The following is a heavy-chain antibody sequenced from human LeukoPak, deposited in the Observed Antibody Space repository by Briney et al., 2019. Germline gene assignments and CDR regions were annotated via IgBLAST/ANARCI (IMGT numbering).Heavy chain of an antibody. D-gene: IGHD1-1*01. J-gene: IGHJ3*02. Sequence: SETLSLTCTVSGGSISSGSYYWTWIRQPAGKGLEWIGRIYASGSTYYNPSLKSRVTISIDTSKNQFSLKLTSVAAADTALYYCARDPPENWNGDAFDIWGQGTMVTVSS. CDR3: ARDPPENWNGDAFDI. CDR1: GGSISSGSYY. V-gene: IGHV4-61*02. CDR2: IYASGST.